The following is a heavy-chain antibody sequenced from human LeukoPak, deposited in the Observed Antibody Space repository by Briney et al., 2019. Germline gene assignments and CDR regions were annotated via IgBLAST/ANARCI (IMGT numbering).Heavy chain of an antibody. Sequence: ASVKVSCKASGYTFTSYGINWVRQATGQGLEWMGWMNPNSGNTGYAQKFQGRVTMTRNASISTAYMELSSLRSEDTAVYYCARERTGTAFDIWGQGTMVTVSS. J-gene: IGHJ3*02. CDR2: MNPNSGNT. CDR3: ARERTGTAFDI. D-gene: IGHD1-1*01. CDR1: GYTFTSYG. V-gene: IGHV1-8*02.